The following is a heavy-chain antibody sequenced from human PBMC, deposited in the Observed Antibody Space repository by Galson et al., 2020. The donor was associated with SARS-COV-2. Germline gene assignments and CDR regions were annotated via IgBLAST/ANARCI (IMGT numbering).Heavy chain of an antibody. J-gene: IGHJ6*03. D-gene: IGHD2-2*01. CDR1: GGSVSSGSYY. CDR3: ARDFGYCSSTSCYPFYYMDV. CDR2: IYYSGST. Sequence: SETLSLTCTVSGGSVSSGSYYWSWIRQPPGKGLEWIGYIYYSGSTNYNPSLKSRVTISVDTSKNQFSLKLSSVTAADTAVYYCARDFGYCSSTSCYPFYYMDVWGKGTTVTVSS. V-gene: IGHV4-61*01.